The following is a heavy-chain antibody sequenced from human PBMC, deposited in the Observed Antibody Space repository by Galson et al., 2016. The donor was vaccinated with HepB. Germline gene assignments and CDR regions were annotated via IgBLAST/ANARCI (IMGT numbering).Heavy chain of an antibody. Sequence: SLRLSCAASGFTFSSYGMHWVRQTPGKGLEWVANIRADGSVQYYVDSVRGRFTISRDSAKNSLYLQMSGLRVEETAVYYCARESTGSYFDWGQGTLVTVSS. CDR2: IRADGSVQ. V-gene: IGHV3-7*01. CDR1: GFTFSSYG. D-gene: IGHD3-10*01. J-gene: IGHJ4*02. CDR3: ARESTGSYFD.